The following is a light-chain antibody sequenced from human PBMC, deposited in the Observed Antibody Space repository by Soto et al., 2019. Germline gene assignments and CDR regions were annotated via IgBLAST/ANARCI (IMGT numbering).Light chain of an antibody. V-gene: IGLV1-40*01. CDR3: QSYDSSLSGWV. CDR2: GNS. Sequence: QAVVTQPPSVSGAPGQRVTISCTGSSSNIGAGYDVHWYQQLPGTAPKLLIYGNSNRPSGVPDRFSGSKSGTLASLAITGLQAEDEADYYCQSYDSSLSGWVFGGGTKVTGL. CDR1: SSNIGAGYD. J-gene: IGLJ3*02.